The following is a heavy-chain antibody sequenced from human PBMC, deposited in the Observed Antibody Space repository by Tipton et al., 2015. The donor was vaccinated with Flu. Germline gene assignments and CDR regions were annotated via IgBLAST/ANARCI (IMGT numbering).Heavy chain of an antibody. Sequence: TLSLTCNVSGGFIRTSTYSWAWIRQPPGKGLEWIASVSYSGTTYYTPSLTSRVTISVYRSMNQISLRLSSVTAADTAIYYCSYYASRLTLDYWGQGTLVTVSS. CDR2: VSYSGTT. J-gene: IGHJ4*02. D-gene: IGHD3-16*01. V-gene: IGHV4-39*07. CDR1: GGFIRTSTYS. CDR3: SYYASRLTLDY.